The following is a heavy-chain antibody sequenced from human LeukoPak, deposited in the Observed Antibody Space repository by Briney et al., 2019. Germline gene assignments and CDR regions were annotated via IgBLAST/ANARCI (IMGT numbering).Heavy chain of an antibody. V-gene: IGHV4-34*01. J-gene: IGHJ4*02. CDR3: ARVPSSSGDEDYFDY. CDR1: GGSFIVYY. D-gene: IGHD6-19*01. CDR2: INHSGTT. Sequence: PSETLSLTCAVYGGSFIVYYWSWIRQPPGKVLEWIGEINHSGTTNYNPSLKSRVTISVAMSKNQFSLKLSSVTAADTAVYHGARVPSSSGDEDYFDYWGQGTLVTVSS.